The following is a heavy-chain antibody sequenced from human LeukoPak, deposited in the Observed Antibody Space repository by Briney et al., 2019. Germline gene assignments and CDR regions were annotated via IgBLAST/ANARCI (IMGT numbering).Heavy chain of an antibody. CDR2: INSDGSST. D-gene: IGHD3-9*01. CDR1: GFTFSSYW. CDR3: ARGDYDILTGYYLRRLFDY. V-gene: IGHV3-74*01. Sequence: GGSLRLSCAASGFTFSSYWMHWVRQAPGKGLVWVSRINSDGSSTSYADSVKGRFTISRDNAKNTLYLQMNGLRAEDTAVYYCARGDYDILTGYYLRRLFDYWGQGTLVTVSS. J-gene: IGHJ4*02.